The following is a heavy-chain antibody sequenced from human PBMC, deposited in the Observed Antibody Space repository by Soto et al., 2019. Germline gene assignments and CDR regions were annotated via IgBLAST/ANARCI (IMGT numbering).Heavy chain of an antibody. J-gene: IGHJ4*02. Sequence: QVQLVQSGAEVKKPGASVKVSCKASGYTFTSYYMHWVRQAPGQGLEWMAIINPTDGSTRYAQKFQGRVRVTRDTSTGTVYMDLSSLRSEDTAGYYCAREEAISSSFEYWGQGTLVTVSS. V-gene: IGHV1-46*01. CDR2: INPTDGST. CDR1: GYTFTSYY. CDR3: AREEAISSSFEY. D-gene: IGHD6-6*01.